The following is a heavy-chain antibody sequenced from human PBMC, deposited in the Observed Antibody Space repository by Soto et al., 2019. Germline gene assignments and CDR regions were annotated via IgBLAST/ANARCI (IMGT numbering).Heavy chain of an antibody. D-gene: IGHD3-10*01. V-gene: IGHV4-39*01. J-gene: IGHJ3*02. CDR1: GGSISSSSYY. CDR2: IYYSGST. Sequence: LSLTCTVSGGSISSSSYYWGWIRQPPGKGLEWIGSIYYSGSTYYNPSLKSRVTISVDTSKNQFSLKLSSVTAADTAVYYCARGVSGFDIWGQGPMVTVSS. CDR3: ARGVSGFDI.